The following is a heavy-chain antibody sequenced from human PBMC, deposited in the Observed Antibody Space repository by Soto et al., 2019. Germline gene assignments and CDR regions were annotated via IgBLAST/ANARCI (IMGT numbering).Heavy chain of an antibody. CDR3: ARDKITGLFDY. J-gene: IGHJ4*02. V-gene: IGHV4-34*01. Sequence: QVQLQQWGAGLLKPSETLSLTCAVYGGSFSGYDWTWIRQPPGTGLAWMGEINHSGSTNSNPSLKSRVTISVDASKKQFSLKLTSGPAADPAVYYCARDKITGLFDYWGQGTLVTVSS. CDR2: INHSGST. CDR1: GGSFSGYD. D-gene: IGHD2-8*02.